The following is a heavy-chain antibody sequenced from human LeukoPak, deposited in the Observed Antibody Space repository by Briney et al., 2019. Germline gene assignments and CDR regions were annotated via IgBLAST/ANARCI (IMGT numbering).Heavy chain of an antibody. CDR3: ARYNYDFWSGYSKWFDP. Sequence: SETLSLTCTVSSGSFRTYYWSWIRQPPGKGLEWIGYIFYNEGTSYNPSLKSRVTISVDTSNNQFSLKLSSVTAADTAVYYCARYNYDFWSGYSKWFDPWGQGTLVTVSS. CDR1: SGSFRTYY. V-gene: IGHV4-59*01. J-gene: IGHJ5*02. CDR2: IFYNEGT. D-gene: IGHD3-3*01.